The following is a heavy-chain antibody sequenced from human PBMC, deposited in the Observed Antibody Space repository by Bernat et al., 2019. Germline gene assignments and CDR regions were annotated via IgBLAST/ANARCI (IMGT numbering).Heavy chain of an antibody. J-gene: IGHJ4*02. Sequence: EVQLVESGGGVVQPGGSLRLSCAASGFSFDDYVMYWVRQAPGKGLEWVSLISADVGSTYYADSVKGRFTISRDNSKNSLYLQMNSLRTEDTALYYCAKDIGTRRGTVTNSDYWGQGTLVTVSS. CDR1: GFSFDDYV. CDR2: ISADVGST. V-gene: IGHV3-43*02. D-gene: IGHD4-17*01. CDR3: AKDIGTRRGTVTNSDY.